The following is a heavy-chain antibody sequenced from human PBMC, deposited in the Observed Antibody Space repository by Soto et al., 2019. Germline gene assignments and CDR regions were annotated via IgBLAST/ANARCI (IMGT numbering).Heavy chain of an antibody. CDR2: IYYSGST. CDR3: ARRWGGYSGYDNRNDY. D-gene: IGHD5-12*01. J-gene: IGHJ4*02. V-gene: IGHV4-39*01. CDR1: GGSISSSSYY. Sequence: QLQLQESGPGLVKPSETLSLTCTVSGGSISSSSYYWGWIRQPPGKGLEWIGSIYYSGSTYYNPSLKRRVTISVDTSKNQFSLKLSSVTAADTAVYYCARRWGGYSGYDNRNDYWGQGTLVTVSS.